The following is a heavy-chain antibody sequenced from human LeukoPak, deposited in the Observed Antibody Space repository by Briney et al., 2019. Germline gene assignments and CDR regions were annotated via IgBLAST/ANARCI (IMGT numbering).Heavy chain of an antibody. CDR1: GGSISSGDYY. Sequence: SETLSLTCTVSGGSISSGDYYWSWIRQPPGEGLEWIAYMYYSGSTYYNPSLKSRVTMSADTSKNQLSLKLSSVTAADTAVYYCARPYYYDSRIDPWGQGILVTVSS. D-gene: IGHD3-22*01. CDR2: MYYSGST. J-gene: IGHJ5*02. CDR3: ARPYYYDSRIDP. V-gene: IGHV4-30-4*01.